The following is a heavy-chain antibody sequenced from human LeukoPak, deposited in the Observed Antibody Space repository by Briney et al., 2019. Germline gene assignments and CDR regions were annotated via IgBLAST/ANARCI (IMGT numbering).Heavy chain of an antibody. V-gene: IGHV3-74*01. Sequence: GGSLRLSCAASGFTFSSYWMHWVRQAPGKGLVWVSRINSDGSSTSYADSVKGRFTISRDNAKNTLYLQMNSLGAEDTAVYYCAREDYGDYKFDYWGQRTLVTVSS. D-gene: IGHD4-17*01. J-gene: IGHJ4*02. CDR3: AREDYGDYKFDY. CDR1: GFTFSSYW. CDR2: INSDGSST.